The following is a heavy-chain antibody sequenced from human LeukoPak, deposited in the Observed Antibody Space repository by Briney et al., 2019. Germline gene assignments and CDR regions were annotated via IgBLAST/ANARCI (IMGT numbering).Heavy chain of an antibody. CDR3: ATAPYCTNGVCYDRPFDY. CDR2: FDPEDGET. V-gene: IGHV1-24*01. CDR1: GYTLSEIS. Sequence: ASVKISCKVSGYTLSEISMQWVRQAPGKGLEWMGGFDPEDGETIYAQKFQGRVTMTEDTSTDTAYMELSSLRFEDTSVYYCATAPYCTNGVCYDRPFDYWGQGTLVTVSS. D-gene: IGHD2-8*01. J-gene: IGHJ4*02.